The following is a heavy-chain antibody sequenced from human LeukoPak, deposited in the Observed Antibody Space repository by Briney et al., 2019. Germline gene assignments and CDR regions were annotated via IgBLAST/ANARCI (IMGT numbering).Heavy chain of an antibody. J-gene: IGHJ4*02. Sequence: PRASVKVSCKASGGTFTSYAISWVRQAPGQGLEWMGGIIPIFGTANYAQKFQGRVTITADGSTSTAYMELSSLRSEDTAVYYCARQLGYCSGGSCYTPCYFDYWGQGTLVTVSS. CDR3: ARQLGYCSGGSCYTPCYFDY. CDR1: GGTFTSYA. V-gene: IGHV1-69*13. D-gene: IGHD2-15*01. CDR2: IIPIFGTA.